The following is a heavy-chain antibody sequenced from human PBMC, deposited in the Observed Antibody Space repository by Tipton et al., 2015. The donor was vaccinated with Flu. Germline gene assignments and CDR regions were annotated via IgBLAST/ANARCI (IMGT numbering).Heavy chain of an antibody. D-gene: IGHD4-11*01. Sequence: TLSLTCTISGHSISSDYYWGWIRQPPGKGLEWIGNIFHTGSTYHNPSLKSRVTISVDTSKNQISLRLSSVTAADTAVYYCARRTYSNYVSEPKNWFDPWGQGTLVTVSS. CDR3: ARRTYSNYVSEPKNWFDP. CDR2: IFHTGST. J-gene: IGHJ5*02. CDR1: GHSISSDYY. V-gene: IGHV4-38-2*02.